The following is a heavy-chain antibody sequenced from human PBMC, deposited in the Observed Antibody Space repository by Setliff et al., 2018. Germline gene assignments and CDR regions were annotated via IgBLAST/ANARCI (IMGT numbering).Heavy chain of an antibody. CDR3: ARMTLWDNSAYYPDF. J-gene: IGHJ4*02. CDR2: IYTRGST. Sequence: SETLSLTCTVSGDSITSGSYYWSWIRQPAGKGLEWIGQIYTRGSTNENPSLKSRVTISVDTSKNQVSLRLTSVTAADTAIYFCARMTLWDNSAYYPDFWGRGTLVTVSS. D-gene: IGHD3-22*01. V-gene: IGHV4-61*09. CDR1: GDSITSGSYY.